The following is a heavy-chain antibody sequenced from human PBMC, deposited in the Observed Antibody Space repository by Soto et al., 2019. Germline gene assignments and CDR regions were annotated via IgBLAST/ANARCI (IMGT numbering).Heavy chain of an antibody. CDR1: EYTFTSYD. J-gene: IGHJ4*02. Sequence: ASVKVSCKASEYTFTSYDINWVRQATGQGLEWMGWMNPNSNNTGYAQKFQGRVTMTRNTSISTAYMELSSLRSEDTAVYYCARLRWGVATRKFDYWGQGTLVTVSS. CDR3: ARLRWGVATRKFDY. D-gene: IGHD5-12*01. V-gene: IGHV1-8*01. CDR2: MNPNSNNT.